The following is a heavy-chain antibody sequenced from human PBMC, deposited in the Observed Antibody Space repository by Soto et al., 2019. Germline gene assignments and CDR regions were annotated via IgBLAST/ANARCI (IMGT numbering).Heavy chain of an antibody. Sequence: QVQLQESGPGLVKPSGTLSLTCAVSGDSITSDKWWSWIRQPPGKGLQWIGEIYHSGSTKYNPSLKSRVIISVDKSKNQFSLKLSSVTAADTAVDYCARGETQQHRDYWGQGTLVTVSS. CDR1: GDSITSDKW. J-gene: IGHJ4*02. D-gene: IGHD6-13*01. CDR2: IYHSGST. CDR3: ARGETQQHRDY. V-gene: IGHV4-4*02.